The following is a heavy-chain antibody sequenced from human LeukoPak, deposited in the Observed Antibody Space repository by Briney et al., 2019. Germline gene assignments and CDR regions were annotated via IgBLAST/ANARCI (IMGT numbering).Heavy chain of an antibody. CDR1: GFNVESNY. Sequence: GGSLRLSCAASGFNVESNYMTWVRLAPGKGLEWVSVLYSGGGAYYADSVKGRFSVLRHNSQNTLYLQMSSLRLEDTAVYYCARAPTDRDAFDIWGQGTVVTVSS. V-gene: IGHV3-53*04. J-gene: IGHJ3*02. CDR3: ARAPTDRDAFDI. CDR2: LYSGGGA.